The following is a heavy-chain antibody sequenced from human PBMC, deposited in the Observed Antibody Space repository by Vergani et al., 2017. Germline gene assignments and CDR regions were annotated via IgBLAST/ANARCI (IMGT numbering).Heavy chain of an antibody. CDR2: MDNSGST. CDR1: GDSVISTDYH. V-gene: IGHV4-39*01. CDR3: ASKRGACRAAYCHSYDF. Sequence: QVQLQESGPGLVKPSETLSLTCTVSGDSVISTDYHWGWIRQPPGKGLEWIGSMDNSGSTSYTPSLESRIPISFETPKNQFSLRLTSVTAADTAVYYCASKRGACRAAYCHSYDFWGPGTLVGVSS. J-gene: IGHJ4*02. D-gene: IGHD2-15*01.